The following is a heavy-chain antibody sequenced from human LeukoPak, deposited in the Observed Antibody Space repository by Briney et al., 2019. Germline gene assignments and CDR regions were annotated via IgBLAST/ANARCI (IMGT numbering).Heavy chain of an antibody. V-gene: IGHV3-15*01. CDR1: GFTFARHA. CDR3: TTDTSPYYDSSGYTDY. J-gene: IGHJ4*02. Sequence: GGALRLSCAGSGFTFARHALTWVRQAPGMGLEWVGRIKSKTDGGTTDYAAPVKGRFTVSRDDSKNTLYLQMNSLKTEDTAVYYCTTDTSPYYDSSGYTDYWGQGTLVTVSS. CDR2: IKSKTDGGTT. D-gene: IGHD3-22*01.